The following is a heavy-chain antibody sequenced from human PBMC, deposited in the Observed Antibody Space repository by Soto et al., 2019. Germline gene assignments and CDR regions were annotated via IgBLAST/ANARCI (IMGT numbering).Heavy chain of an antibody. V-gene: IGHV2-5*02. CDR3: ALSNWGSSEY. D-gene: IGHD7-27*01. Sequence: QMTLKESGPTLVTPTQTLTLTCTFSGFSLTSSGMDVGWIRQSPGKALEWLALIYWDDDKRYSPSLKTRLTITKDTSKKQVVLTMTNMDPVDTATYYCALSNWGSSEYWGQGTLVTVSS. CDR2: IYWDDDK. CDR1: GFSLTSSGMD. J-gene: IGHJ1*01.